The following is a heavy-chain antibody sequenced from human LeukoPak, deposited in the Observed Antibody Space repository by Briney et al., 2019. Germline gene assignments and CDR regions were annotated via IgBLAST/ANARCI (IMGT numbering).Heavy chain of an antibody. CDR3: ARHYYDSSGYYYEDYFDY. CDR1: GYTFTRYG. Sequence: ASVKVSCKASGYTFTRYGISWVRQAPGQGLEWMGWISAYNGNTNYAQKLQGRVTMTTDTSTSTAYMELRSLRSDDTAVYYCARHYYDSSGYYYEDYFDYWGVGTLVTVSS. D-gene: IGHD3-22*01. J-gene: IGHJ4*02. V-gene: IGHV1-18*01. CDR2: ISAYNGNT.